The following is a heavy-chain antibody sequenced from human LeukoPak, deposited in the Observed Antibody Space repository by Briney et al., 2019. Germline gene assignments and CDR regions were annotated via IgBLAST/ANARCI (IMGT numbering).Heavy chain of an antibody. V-gene: IGHV4-4*02. D-gene: IGHD2-2*01. CDR1: GDSISSSNW. CDR3: ARVDNTSGANFDY. CDR2: IYHSGST. Sequence: SGTLSLTCAVSGDSISSSNWWSWVRQSPGKGLEWIGEIYHSGSTNCNPSLKSRVSISVDKSNNLFSLKLNSVTAADTAVYYCARVDNTSGANFDYWGQGTLVTVSS. J-gene: IGHJ4*02.